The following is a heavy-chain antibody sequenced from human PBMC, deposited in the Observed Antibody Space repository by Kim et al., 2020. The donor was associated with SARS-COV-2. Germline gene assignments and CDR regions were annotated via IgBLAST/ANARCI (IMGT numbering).Heavy chain of an antibody. D-gene: IGHD3-22*01. Sequence: SETLSLTCTVSGGSISSGGYYWSWIRQHPGKGLEWIGYIYYSGSTYYNPSLKSRVTISVDTSKNQFSLKLSSVTAADTAVYYCASRRDYYDSSGYPAAFDYWGQGTLVTVSS. CDR2: IYYSGST. CDR3: ASRRDYYDSSGYPAAFDY. V-gene: IGHV4-31*03. CDR1: GGSISSGGYY. J-gene: IGHJ4*02.